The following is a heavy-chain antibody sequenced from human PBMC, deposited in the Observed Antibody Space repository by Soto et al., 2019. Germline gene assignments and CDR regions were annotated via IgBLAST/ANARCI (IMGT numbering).Heavy chain of an antibody. CDR1: GGSLSRGGYF. V-gene: IGHV4-31*03. CDR2: IYYSGRT. J-gene: IGHJ5*02. Sequence: ASETLSLTCTVSGGSLSRGGYFWSWIRQHPGKGLEWIGYIYYSGRTHYNPSLKSRVTISADMSKNQFSLKMNSVTVADTAVYYCARAHSDFGDYNWFDPWGQGALVTVSS. CDR3: ARAHSDFGDYNWFDP. D-gene: IGHD4-17*01.